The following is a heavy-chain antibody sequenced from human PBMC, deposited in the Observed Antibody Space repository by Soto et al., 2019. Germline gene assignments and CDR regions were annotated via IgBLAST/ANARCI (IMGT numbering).Heavy chain of an antibody. CDR3: ARVRGGPMDV. J-gene: IGHJ6*02. D-gene: IGHD3-10*01. CDR2: ISSSGSTI. CDR1: GFTFSSYE. Sequence: GGSLRLSCAASGFTFSSYEMNWVRQAPGKGLEWVSYISSSGSTIYYADPVKGRFTISRDNAKNSLYLQMNSLRAEDTAVYYCARVRGGPMDVWGQGTTVTVSS. V-gene: IGHV3-48*03.